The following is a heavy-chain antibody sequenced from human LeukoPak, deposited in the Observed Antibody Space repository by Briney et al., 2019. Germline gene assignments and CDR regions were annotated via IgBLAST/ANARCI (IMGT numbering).Heavy chain of an antibody. V-gene: IGHV1-8*03. D-gene: IGHD1-26*01. J-gene: IGHJ4*02. CDR1: GYTFTSYD. Sequence: ASVKVSCKASGYTFTSYDINWVRQATGQGLEWMGWMNPNSGNTGYAQKFQGRVTITRNTSISTAYMELSSLRSEDTAAYYCARGRGGGATSRDDYWGQGTLVTVSS. CDR3: ARGRGGGATSRDDY. CDR2: MNPNSGNT.